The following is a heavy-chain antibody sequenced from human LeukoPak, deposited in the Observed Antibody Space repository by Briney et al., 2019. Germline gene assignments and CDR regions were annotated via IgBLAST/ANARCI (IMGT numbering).Heavy chain of an antibody. D-gene: IGHD4-17*01. CDR1: GFTFSNYG. CDR3: AKDLRGYRTIDAFDI. V-gene: IGHV3-23*01. J-gene: IGHJ3*02. Sequence: PGGSLRLSCAASGFTFSNYGMSWVRQAPGKGLEWVSAISGSGGSTYYADSVKGRFTISRGNSKNTLYLQMNSLRAEDTAVYYCAKDLRGYRTIDAFDIWGQGTMVTVSS. CDR2: ISGSGGST.